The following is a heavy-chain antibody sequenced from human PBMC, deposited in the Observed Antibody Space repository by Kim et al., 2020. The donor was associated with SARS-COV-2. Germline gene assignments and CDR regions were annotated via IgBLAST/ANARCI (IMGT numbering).Heavy chain of an antibody. CDR3: AIGGYYRNTSCYFYYY. D-gene: IGHD2-21*01. V-gene: IGHV3-21*01. CDR2: IGGTSNYI. J-gene: IGHJ6*01. CDR1: GFGFDTHS. Sequence: GGSLRLSCAASGFGFDTHSMNWVRQAPGQGLEWVSSIGGTSNYIYYADSVKGRFTISRDNAKNSLFLQMNSLRAEDTSVYYCAIGGYYRNTSCYFYYY.